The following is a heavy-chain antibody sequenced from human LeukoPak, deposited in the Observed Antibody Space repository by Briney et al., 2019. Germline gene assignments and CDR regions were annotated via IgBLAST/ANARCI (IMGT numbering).Heavy chain of an antibody. CDR2: ISSSGSTI. D-gene: IGHD6-19*01. J-gene: IGHJ4*02. CDR1: GFTFSSYE. CDR3: ARDLVAVAATFDY. V-gene: IGHV3-48*03. Sequence: GGSLRLSCAASGFTFSSYEMNWVRQAPGRGLEWVSYISSSGSTIHYADSVKGRFTISRDNAKNSLYLQMNSLRAEDTAVYYCARDLVAVAATFDYWGQGTLVTVSS.